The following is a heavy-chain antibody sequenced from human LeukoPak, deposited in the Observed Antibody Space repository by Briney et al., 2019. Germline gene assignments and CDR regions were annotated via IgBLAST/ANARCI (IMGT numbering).Heavy chain of an antibody. D-gene: IGHD3-10*01. J-gene: IGHJ4*02. V-gene: IGHV3-30-3*01. CDR2: ISYDGSNK. Sequence: RGSLRLSCAASGFTFSSYAMHWVRQAPGKGLEWVAVISYDGSNKYYADSVKGRFTISRDNSKNTLYLQMNSLRAEDTAVYYCAREGNPLLWFGELDYWGQGTLVTVSS. CDR1: GFTFSSYA. CDR3: AREGNPLLWFGELDY.